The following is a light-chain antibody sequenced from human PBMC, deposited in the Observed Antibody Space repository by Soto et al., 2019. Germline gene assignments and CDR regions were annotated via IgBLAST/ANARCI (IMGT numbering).Light chain of an antibody. Sequence: QSALTQPRSVSGSPGHSVTISCTGTSSDVGAYNYVSWYQQHPGKAPKLIIYDVNKRPSGVPDSFSGSKSGNTASLTISGLQAEDEGDYFCCSYEGTYSFRVFGGGTKLTVL. CDR1: SSDVGAYNY. CDR3: CSYEGTYSFRV. CDR2: DVN. J-gene: IGLJ2*01. V-gene: IGLV2-11*01.